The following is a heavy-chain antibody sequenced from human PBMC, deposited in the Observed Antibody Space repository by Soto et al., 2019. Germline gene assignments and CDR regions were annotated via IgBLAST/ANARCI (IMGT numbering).Heavy chain of an antibody. CDR3: ARGTTYDFWSGYYTGDYYYYGMDV. J-gene: IGHJ6*02. V-gene: IGHV1-18*01. CDR1: GYTFTSYG. CDR2: ISAYNGNT. Sequence: AASVKVSCKASGYTFTSYGISWVRQAPGQGLEWMGWISAYNGNTNYAQKLQGRVTMTTDTSTSTAYMELRSLRSDDTAVYYCARGTTYDFWSGYYTGDYYYYGMDVWGQGTTVTVSS. D-gene: IGHD3-3*01.